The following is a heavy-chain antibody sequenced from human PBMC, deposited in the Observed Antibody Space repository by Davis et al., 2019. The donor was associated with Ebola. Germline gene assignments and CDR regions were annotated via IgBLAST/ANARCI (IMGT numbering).Heavy chain of an antibody. J-gene: IGHJ4*02. Sequence: AASVKVSCKASGYTFTSYGITWVRQAPGQGLEWMGIINPSGGSTSYAQKFQGRVTMTTDTSTSTAYMELRSLRSDDTAVYYCARGGSWDYGDYAGPDVWGQGTLVTVSS. D-gene: IGHD4-17*01. CDR1: GYTFTSYG. CDR3: ARGGSWDYGDYAGPDV. V-gene: IGHV1-18*01. CDR2: INPSGGST.